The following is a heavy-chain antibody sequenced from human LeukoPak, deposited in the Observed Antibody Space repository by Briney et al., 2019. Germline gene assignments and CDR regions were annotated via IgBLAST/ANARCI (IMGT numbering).Heavy chain of an antibody. Sequence: SETLSLTCAVYGGSFSGYYWSWIRQPPGKGLEWIGEINHSGSTNYNPSLKSRVTISVDTSKNQFSLKLSSVTAADTAVYYCARRGGGIDYWGQGTLVTVSS. J-gene: IGHJ4*02. V-gene: IGHV4-34*01. CDR3: ARRGGGIDY. CDR1: GGSFSGYY. CDR2: INHSGST. D-gene: IGHD3-16*01.